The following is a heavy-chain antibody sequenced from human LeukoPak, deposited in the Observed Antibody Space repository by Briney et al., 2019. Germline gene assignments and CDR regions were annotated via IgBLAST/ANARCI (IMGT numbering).Heavy chain of an antibody. CDR3: ATGPPNWGYDY. CDR1: GYTFTSYD. CDR2: MSPNSGDT. D-gene: IGHD7-27*01. Sequence: ASVKVSCKASGYTFTSYDFNWVRQATGQRPEWMGWMSPNSGDTGYAQKFQDRVTMTRDTSISTAYMELSSLRSDDTAVYYCATGPPNWGYDYWGPGTLVTVSS. J-gene: IGHJ4*02. V-gene: IGHV1-8*01.